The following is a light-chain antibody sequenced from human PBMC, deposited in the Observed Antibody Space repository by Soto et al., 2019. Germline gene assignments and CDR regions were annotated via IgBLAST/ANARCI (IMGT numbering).Light chain of an antibody. CDR1: SSDVGGYTY. CDR2: EGN. J-gene: IGLJ3*02. V-gene: IGLV2-14*01. CDR3: GSYSSTNPRVL. Sequence: QSVLTQPASVSGSHGQSITSSCTGTSSDVGGYTYVSWDQQHPGKAPKLLIYEGNNRPSGVSDRFSGPKSGKTASLTISGLQAADEADYYCGSYSSTNPRVLFGGGTQLTVL.